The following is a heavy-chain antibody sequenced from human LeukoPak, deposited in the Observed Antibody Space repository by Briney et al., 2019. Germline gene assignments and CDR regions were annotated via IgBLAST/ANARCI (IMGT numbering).Heavy chain of an antibody. V-gene: IGHV1-46*01. Sequence: ASVKVSCKASGYTFTNYYMHWVRQAPGQGLEWMGIINPSGGSTSYAQKFQGRVTMTRDTSTSTVYMELSSLRSEDTAVYYCARDRMVRGVIGYFDYWGQGTLVTVSS. CDR2: INPSGGST. D-gene: IGHD3-10*01. CDR1: GYTFTNYY. J-gene: IGHJ4*02. CDR3: ARDRMVRGVIGYFDY.